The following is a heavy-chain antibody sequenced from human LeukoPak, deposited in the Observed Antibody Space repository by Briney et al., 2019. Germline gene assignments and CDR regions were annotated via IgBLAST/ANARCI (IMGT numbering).Heavy chain of an antibody. CDR1: GFTFDDYA. CDR3: AKAGRDYVWGSYRAYFDY. Sequence: GRSLRLPCAASGFTFDDYAMHWVRQAPGKGLEWVSGISWNSGSIGYADSVKGRFTISRDNAKNSLYLQMNSLRAEDTALYYCAKAGRDYVWGSYRAYFDYWGQGTLVTVSS. V-gene: IGHV3-9*01. CDR2: ISWNSGSI. J-gene: IGHJ4*02. D-gene: IGHD3-16*02.